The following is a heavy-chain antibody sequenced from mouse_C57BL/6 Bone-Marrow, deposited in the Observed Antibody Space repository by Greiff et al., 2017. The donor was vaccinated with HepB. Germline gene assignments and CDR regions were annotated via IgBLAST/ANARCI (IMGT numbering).Heavy chain of an antibody. Sequence: QVQLQQPGAELVKPGASVKLSCKASGYTFTSYWMHWVKQRPGQGLEWIGMIHPNSGSTNYNEKFKSKATLTVDKSSSTAYMQLSSLTSEDSAVYYCAYYGSSYVYFDYWGQGTTLTVSS. CDR1: GYTFTSYW. CDR3: AYYGSSYVYFDY. J-gene: IGHJ2*01. V-gene: IGHV1-64*01. CDR2: IHPNSGST. D-gene: IGHD1-1*01.